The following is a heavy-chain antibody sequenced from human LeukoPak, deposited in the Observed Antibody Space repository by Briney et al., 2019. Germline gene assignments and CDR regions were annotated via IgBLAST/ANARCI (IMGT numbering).Heavy chain of an antibody. CDR3: ARDKYDILTGYQTDAFDI. V-gene: IGHV4-61*02. CDR2: IYTSGST. D-gene: IGHD3-9*01. J-gene: IGHJ3*02. Sequence: PSETLSLTCTVSGGSISSGSYYWGWIRQPGGKELQWIGRIYTSGSTNYNPSLKSRVTMSVDTSKNGFSLKLSAVTAADTAVDYCARDKYDILTGYQTDAFDIWGQGTMVTVSS. CDR1: GGSISSGSYY.